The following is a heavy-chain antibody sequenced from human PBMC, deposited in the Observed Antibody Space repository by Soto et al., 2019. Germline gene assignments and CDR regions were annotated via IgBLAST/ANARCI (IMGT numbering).Heavy chain of an antibody. V-gene: IGHV1-18*01. Sequence: ASVKVSCKASGYTFTSYGISWVRQAPGQGLEWMGWISAYNGNTNYAQKLQGRATMTTDTSTSTAYMELRSLRYDDTAVYYCARDGNYYDSSGYYRTSYYYYGMDVWGQGTTVTVSS. CDR2: ISAYNGNT. CDR1: GYTFTSYG. D-gene: IGHD3-22*01. J-gene: IGHJ6*02. CDR3: ARDGNYYDSSGYYRTSYYYYGMDV.